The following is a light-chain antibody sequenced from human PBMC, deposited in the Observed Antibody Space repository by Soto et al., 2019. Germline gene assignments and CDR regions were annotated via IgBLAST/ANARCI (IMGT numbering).Light chain of an antibody. V-gene: IGKV1-12*01. CDR1: QGISSW. CDR2: AAS. Sequence: DIQMTQSPSSLSASVGDRFTITCRASQGISSWLAWYQQKPGKAPRLLIHAASTLQSGVPSRFSGSGSGTDFTLTISSLQPEDFATYYCQHANSVLGTFGQGTKVDIK. J-gene: IGKJ1*01. CDR3: QHANSVLGT.